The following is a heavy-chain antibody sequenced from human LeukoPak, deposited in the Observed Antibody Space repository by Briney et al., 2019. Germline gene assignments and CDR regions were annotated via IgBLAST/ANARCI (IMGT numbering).Heavy chain of an antibody. CDR2: ISYDGSNK. CDR3: AKDRLVASTLRYFDWFSGDAFDI. CDR1: GFTFSSYG. D-gene: IGHD3-9*01. V-gene: IGHV3-30*18. Sequence: RGSLRLSCAASGFTFSSYGMHWVRQAPGKGLEWVAVISYDGSNKYYADSVKGRFTISRDNSKNTLYLQMNSLRAEDTAVYYCAKDRLVASTLRYFDWFSGDAFDIWGQGTMVTVSS. J-gene: IGHJ3*02.